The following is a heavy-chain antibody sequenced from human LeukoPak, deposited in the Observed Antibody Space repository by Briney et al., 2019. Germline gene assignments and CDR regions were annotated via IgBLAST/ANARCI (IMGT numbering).Heavy chain of an antibody. CDR3: ARESYDYGDYGIDY. Sequence: GGSLRLSCAVSGFTFSTYAMSWVRQAPGKGLEWVSAISGSGGSTDYADSVKGRFTISRDNAKNTLYLQMNSLRAEDTAVYYCARESYDYGDYGIDYWGQGTLVTVSS. CDR2: ISGSGGST. V-gene: IGHV3-23*01. D-gene: IGHD4-17*01. CDR1: GFTFSTYA. J-gene: IGHJ4*02.